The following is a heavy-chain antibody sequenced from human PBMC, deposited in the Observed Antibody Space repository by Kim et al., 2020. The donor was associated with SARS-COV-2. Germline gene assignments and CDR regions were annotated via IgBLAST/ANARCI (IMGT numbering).Heavy chain of an antibody. V-gene: IGHV4-34*01. J-gene: IGHJ4*02. Sequence: YNPSLKRRVTISVDTSKNQFSLKLSSVTAADTAVYYCARPLVGATALGYWGQGTLVTVSS. D-gene: IGHD1-26*01. CDR3: ARPLVGATALGY.